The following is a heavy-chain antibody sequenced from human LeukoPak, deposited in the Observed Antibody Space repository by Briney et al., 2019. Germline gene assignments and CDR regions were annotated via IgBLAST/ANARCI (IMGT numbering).Heavy chain of an antibody. D-gene: IGHD2-2*01. CDR1: GGSFSGYY. V-gene: IGHV4-34*01. CDR3: ARSRVVVVPADSSAYYYYYMDV. CDR2: INHSGST. Sequence: PSETLSLTCAVYGGSFSGYYWSWIRQPPRKGLEWIGEINHSGSTNYNPSLKSRVTISVDTSKNQFSLKLSSVTAADTAVYYCARSRVVVVPADSSAYYYYYMDVWGKGTTVTISS. J-gene: IGHJ6*03.